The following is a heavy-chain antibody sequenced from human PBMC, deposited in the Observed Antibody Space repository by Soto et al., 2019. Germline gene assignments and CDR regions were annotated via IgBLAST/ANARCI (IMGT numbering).Heavy chain of an antibody. CDR2: INHSGST. J-gene: IGHJ5*02. Sequence: PSETLSLTCAVYGGSFSGYYWSWIRQPPGKGLEWIGEINHSGSTNYNPSLKSRVTISVDTSKNQFSLKLSSVTAADTAVYYCARCSSSWYGGWFDPWGQGTLVTVSS. CDR1: GGSFSGYY. CDR3: ARCSSSWYGGWFDP. D-gene: IGHD6-13*01. V-gene: IGHV4-34*01.